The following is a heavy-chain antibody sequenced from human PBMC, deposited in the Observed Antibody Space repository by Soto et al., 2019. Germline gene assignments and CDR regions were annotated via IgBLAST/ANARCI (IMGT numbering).Heavy chain of an antibody. CDR2: MSFDGINK. CDR3: ANEAANNYFDY. CDR1: GFTFSRYG. V-gene: IGHV3-30*18. D-gene: IGHD6-25*01. Sequence: QVQLVESGGGVVQPGRSLRLSCAASGFTFSRYGMHWVRQAPGKGLEWVAVMSFDGINKYYADSVKGRFTISRDNSKNTLYLQMNSLRAEDTAVYYCANEAANNYFDYWGQGTRVTVSS. J-gene: IGHJ4*02.